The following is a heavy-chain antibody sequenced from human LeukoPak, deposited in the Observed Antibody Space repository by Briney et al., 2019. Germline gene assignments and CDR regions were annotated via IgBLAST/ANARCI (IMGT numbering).Heavy chain of an antibody. D-gene: IGHD6-19*01. V-gene: IGHV3-48*03. CDR1: RFSFSSYE. CDR3: AKDLSRAVAADWFDP. Sequence: GGSLRLSCAASRFSFSSYEMNWVRQAPGKGLEWVSYIRSSGDTIYYADSVKGRFTISRENSKNTLYLQMTNLRAADTAVYYCAKDLSRAVAADWFDPWDQGSLVTVSS. J-gene: IGHJ5*02. CDR2: IRSSGDTI.